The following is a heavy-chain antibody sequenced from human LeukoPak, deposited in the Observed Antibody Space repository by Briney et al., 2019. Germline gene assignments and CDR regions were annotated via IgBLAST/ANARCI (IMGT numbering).Heavy chain of an antibody. CDR1: GFTFSSYW. V-gene: IGHV3-7*01. Sequence: GGSLRLSCAASGFTFSSYWMSWVRQAPGKGLEWVANIKQDGSEKYYVDSVKGRFTISRDNKKNSVYLRMTSLRAEDTAIYYCARDTDDFQGLDIWGQGTMVTVSS. CDR3: ARDTDDFQGLDI. D-gene: IGHD3-3*01. CDR2: IKQDGSEK. J-gene: IGHJ3*02.